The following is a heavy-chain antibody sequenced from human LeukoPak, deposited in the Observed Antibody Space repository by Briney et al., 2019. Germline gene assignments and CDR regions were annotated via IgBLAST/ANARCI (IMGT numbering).Heavy chain of an antibody. CDR1: GFTSCFYS. Sequence: GGSRRHSCVASGFTSCFYSTSCVPQAPGQGLEWVSVISDSGGHTYSADSVKVRFTISRDNSKNTLFLQMSSLRVEDTCIYYCAIRPMHYDSSGYPLVDYRGQGTLFTVSS. J-gene: IGHJ4*02. D-gene: IGHD3-22*01. V-gene: IGHV3-23*01. CDR2: ISDSGGHT. CDR3: AIRPMHYDSSGYPLVDY.